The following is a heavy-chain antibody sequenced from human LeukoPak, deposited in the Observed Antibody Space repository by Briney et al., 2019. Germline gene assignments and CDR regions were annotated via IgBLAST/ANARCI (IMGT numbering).Heavy chain of an antibody. V-gene: IGHV3-48*02. Sequence: PGGSLRLSCAASGFTFSSYHMNWVCQAPGKGLEWVSYISSSSRTIYYTDSVKGRFTISRDNAKNSLYLQMNSLRDEDTAVYYCARATNQEYWGQGTLDTVSS. CDR1: GFTFSSYH. D-gene: IGHD2-8*01. J-gene: IGHJ4*02. CDR3: ARATNQEY. CDR2: ISSSSRTI.